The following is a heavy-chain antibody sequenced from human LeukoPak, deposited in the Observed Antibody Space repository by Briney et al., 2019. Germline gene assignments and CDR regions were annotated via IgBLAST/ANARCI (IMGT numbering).Heavy chain of an antibody. V-gene: IGHV6-1*01. CDR1: GDSVSSNSAA. Sequence: SQTLSLTCAISGDSVSSNSAAWNWIRQSPSRGLEWLGRTYYRSKWYYDYALSVKSPITINPDTSKNQFSLQLNSVAPEDTAVYYCARGRPSYYGMDVWGQGTTVTVSS. CDR2: TYYRSKWYY. D-gene: IGHD6-6*01. J-gene: IGHJ6*02. CDR3: ARGRPSYYGMDV.